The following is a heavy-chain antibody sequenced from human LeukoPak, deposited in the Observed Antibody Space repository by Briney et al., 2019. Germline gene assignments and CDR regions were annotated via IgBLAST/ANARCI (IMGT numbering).Heavy chain of an antibody. Sequence: QTGGSLRLSCAASGFTFSHYAMSWVRQAPGKGLERVAGISGSGSDIFYADSVKGRFTISRDNSKNTLYLRMSSLRAEDTAVYYCANVIIVAAGYEYFQHWGQGTLVSVSS. CDR2: ISGSGSDI. CDR3: ANVIIVAAGYEYFQH. V-gene: IGHV3-23*01. D-gene: IGHD6-13*01. CDR1: GFTFSHYA. J-gene: IGHJ1*01.